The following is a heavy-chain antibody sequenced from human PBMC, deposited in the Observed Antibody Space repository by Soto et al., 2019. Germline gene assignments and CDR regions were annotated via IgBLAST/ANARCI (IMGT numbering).Heavy chain of an antibody. CDR2: IRSKANRYAT. V-gene: IGHV3-73*01. CDR1: GFTFSGSA. J-gene: IGHJ6*02. Sequence: SGGSLRLACAASGFTFSGSAMHWVRQASGKGLEWVGRIRSKANRYATAYAASVKGRFTISRDDSKNTAYLQMNSLKIEDTAVYYCTRLADYDILPGYYLGGVRYGMDVWGQGTTVT. D-gene: IGHD3-9*01. CDR3: TRLADYDILPGYYLGGVRYGMDV.